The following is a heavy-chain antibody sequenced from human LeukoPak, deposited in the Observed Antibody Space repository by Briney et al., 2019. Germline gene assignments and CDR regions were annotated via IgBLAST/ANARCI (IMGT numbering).Heavy chain of an antibody. CDR2: IKQDGSEK. D-gene: IGHD2-2*01. V-gene: IGHV3-7*01. Sequence: GGSLRLSCAASGFTFSSYWMSWVRQAPGKGLEWVANIKQDGSEKYYVDSVKGRFTISRDNAKNSLYLQMNSLRAEDTAVYYCARGSNTYQPTWEDFDYWGQGTLVTVSS. J-gene: IGHJ4*02. CDR1: GFTFSSYW. CDR3: ARGSNTYQPTWEDFDY.